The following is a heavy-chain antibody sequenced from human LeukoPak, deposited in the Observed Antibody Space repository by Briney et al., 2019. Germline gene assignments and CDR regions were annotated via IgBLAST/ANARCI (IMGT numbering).Heavy chain of an antibody. V-gene: IGHV4-34*01. CDR2: INHSGST. D-gene: IGHD5-18*01. CDR1: GGSFSGYY. CDR3: ARTQPQYSYERNGTGMDV. J-gene: IGHJ6*04. Sequence: SETLSLTCAVYGGSFSGYYWSWIRQPPGKGLEWIGEINHSGSTNYNPSLKSRVTISVDTSKNQFSLKLSSVTAADTAVYYCARTQPQYSYERNGTGMDVWGKGTTVTVSS.